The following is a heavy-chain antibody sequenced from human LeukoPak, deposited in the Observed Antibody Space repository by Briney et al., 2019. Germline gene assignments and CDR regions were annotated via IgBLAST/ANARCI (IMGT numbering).Heavy chain of an antibody. V-gene: IGHV1-2*04. CDR2: INPNSGGT. CDR3: ARGVDTAMVSSFDY. Sequence: GASVKVSCKASGYTFTGYYMHWVRQAPGQGLEWMGWINPNSGGTNYAQKFQGWVTMTRDTFISTAYMELSRLRSEDTAVYYCARGVDTAMVSSFDYWGQGTLVTVSS. J-gene: IGHJ4*02. CDR1: GYTFTGYY. D-gene: IGHD5-18*01.